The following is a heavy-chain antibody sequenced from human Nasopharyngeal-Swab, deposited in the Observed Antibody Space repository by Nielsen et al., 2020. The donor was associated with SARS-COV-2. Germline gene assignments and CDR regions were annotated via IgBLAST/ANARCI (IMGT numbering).Heavy chain of an antibody. V-gene: IGHV3-23*01. J-gene: IGHJ3*02. D-gene: IGHD3-10*01. CDR2: ISGSGGST. CDR3: ARVLLRALGKFGEGYAFDI. Sequence: GGSLRLSCAASGFTFSSFAMSWVRQAPGKGLEWVSAISGSGGSTYYADSVKGRFTISRDNSKNTLYLQMNSLRAEDTAVYYCARVLLRALGKFGEGYAFDIWGQGTMVTVSS. CDR1: GFTFSSFA.